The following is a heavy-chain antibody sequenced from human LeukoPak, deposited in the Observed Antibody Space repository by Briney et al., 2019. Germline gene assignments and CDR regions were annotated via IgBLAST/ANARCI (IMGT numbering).Heavy chain of an antibody. CDR2: IIPIFGTA. V-gene: IGHV1-69*13. CDR3: ARERTEYYYDSSGYINYFDY. J-gene: IGHJ4*02. CDR1: GYTFTSYG. Sequence: SVKVSCKASGYTFTSYGISWVRQAPGQGLEWMGGIIPIFGTANYAQKFQGRVTITADESTSTAYMELSSLRSEDTAVYYCARERTEYYYDSSGYINYFDYWGQGTLVTVSS. D-gene: IGHD3-22*01.